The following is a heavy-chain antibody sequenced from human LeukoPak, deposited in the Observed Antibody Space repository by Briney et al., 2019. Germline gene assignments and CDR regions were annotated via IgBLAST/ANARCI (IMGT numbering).Heavy chain of an antibody. V-gene: IGHV3-23*01. J-gene: IGHJ4*02. Sequence: GSLRLSFAASGFPFSNYAMGWVRPAPGKGLEWVSAIGANGGPKYYTDSVKGRFTISRDSSKNTLYLQMNSLRAEDTAVYYCAKDKGNYYFDYWGQGTLVTVSS. CDR2: IGANGGPK. CDR3: AKDKGNYYFDY. CDR1: GFPFSNYA.